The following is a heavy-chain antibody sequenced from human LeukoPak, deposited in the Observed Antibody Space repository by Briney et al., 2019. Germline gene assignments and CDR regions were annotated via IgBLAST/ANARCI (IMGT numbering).Heavy chain of an antibody. D-gene: IGHD5-24*01. V-gene: IGHV4-4*07. J-gene: IGHJ3*02. CDR2: IDASGST. CDR1: GASVSSYY. Sequence: SETLSLTCTVSGASVSSYYWIWIRQPAGRGLEWIGRIDASGSTNYNPPLKSRLTMSVDSSKNQFSLKVSSVTAADTAVYYCARKDGDIWGQGTMLTVSS. CDR3: ARKDGDI.